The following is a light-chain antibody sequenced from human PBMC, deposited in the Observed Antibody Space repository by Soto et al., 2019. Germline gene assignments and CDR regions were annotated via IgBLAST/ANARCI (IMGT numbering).Light chain of an antibody. CDR2: NAS. Sequence: EIVLTQSPGTLSLSPGERATLSCRASRSVGNNYLAWYQQKPGQAPRLLIYNASRRATGISDRFSGSGSGTDFTLTISRLEPEDFAVYYCHQYANSPQTFGQGTRLEIK. CDR3: HQYANSPQT. V-gene: IGKV3-20*01. J-gene: IGKJ5*01. CDR1: RSVGNNY.